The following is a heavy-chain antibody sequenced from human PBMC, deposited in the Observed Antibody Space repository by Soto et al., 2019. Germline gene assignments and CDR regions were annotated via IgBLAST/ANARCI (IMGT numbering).Heavy chain of an antibody. D-gene: IGHD5-12*01. Sequence: QLQLQESGSGLVKPSQTLSLTCAVSGGSISSGGYSWSWIRQPPGKGLEWIRYIYHSGSTYYNPSLKSRVTISVDRSKNQFSLKLSSVTAADTAVYYCARRRGFPYYYGMDVWGQGTTVTVSS. CDR3: ARRRGFPYYYGMDV. J-gene: IGHJ6*02. V-gene: IGHV4-30-2*01. CDR1: GGSISSGGYS. CDR2: IYHSGST.